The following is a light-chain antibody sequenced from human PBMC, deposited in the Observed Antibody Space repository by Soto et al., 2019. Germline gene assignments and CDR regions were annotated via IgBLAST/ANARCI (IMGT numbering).Light chain of an antibody. CDR2: YNN. Sequence: QSVLTQPPSVSGAPGQRVTISCTGSSSNIGTYDVHWYQQFPGTAPKVLIYYNNNWPSGVPDRFSGSKSGTSASLAITGLQAEDEADYYCQSYDSSLSGVIFGGGTQLTVL. CDR1: SSNIGTYD. CDR3: QSYDSSLSGVI. J-gene: IGLJ2*01. V-gene: IGLV1-40*01.